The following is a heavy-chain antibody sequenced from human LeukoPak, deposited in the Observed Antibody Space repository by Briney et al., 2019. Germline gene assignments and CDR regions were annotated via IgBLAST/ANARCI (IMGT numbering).Heavy chain of an antibody. V-gene: IGHV3-66*01. CDR1: GFTVSSNY. J-gene: IGHJ6*02. CDR2: IYSGRSK. CDR3: ASRDKGYYYGMDV. D-gene: IGHD5-24*01. Sequence: HPGGSVRLFCAASGFTVSSNYMSCVRHPPGKGLEWVSRIYSGRSKYYADSVKGRFTIARDNSKNSLYLQMNSLRAEDTAVYYCASRDKGYYYGMDVWGRGTTVTVSS.